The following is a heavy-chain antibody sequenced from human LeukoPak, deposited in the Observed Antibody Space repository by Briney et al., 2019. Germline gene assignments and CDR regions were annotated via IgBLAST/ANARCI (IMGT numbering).Heavy chain of an antibody. Sequence: GGSLRLSCAASGFTFSSYGMHWVRQAPGKGLEWVSVIYSGGSTYYADSVKGRFTISRDNSKNTLYLQMNSLRAEDTAVYYCARDLRWELLGRGGNFDYWGQGTLVTVSS. V-gene: IGHV3-NL1*01. CDR3: ARDLRWELLGRGGNFDY. CDR1: GFTFSSYG. D-gene: IGHD1-26*01. J-gene: IGHJ4*02. CDR2: IYSGGST.